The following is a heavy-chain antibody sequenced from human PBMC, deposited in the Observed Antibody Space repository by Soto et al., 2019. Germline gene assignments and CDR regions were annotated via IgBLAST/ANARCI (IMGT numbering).Heavy chain of an antibody. Sequence: LRLSCAASGFTFSSYAMHWVRQAPGKGLEWVAVISYDGSNKYYADSVKGRFTISRDNSKNTLYLQMNSLRAEDTAVYYCARDGACSSTSCYTNYYYGMDVWGQGTTVTVSS. CDR1: GFTFSSYA. J-gene: IGHJ6*02. CDR2: ISYDGSNK. D-gene: IGHD2-2*02. CDR3: ARDGACSSTSCYTNYYYGMDV. V-gene: IGHV3-30-3*01.